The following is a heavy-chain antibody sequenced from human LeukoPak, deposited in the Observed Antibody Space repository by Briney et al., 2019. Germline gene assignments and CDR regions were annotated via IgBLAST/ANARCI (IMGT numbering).Heavy chain of an antibody. J-gene: IGHJ3*02. CDR1: GDSFSSHY. CDR3: ARDLVTVTKGFDI. CDR2: ISYRGST. D-gene: IGHD4-17*01. Sequence: SETLSLTCTVSGDSFSSHYWTWIRQPPGKGLEWIGYISYRGSTNYNPSLKSRVTISIDTSKDQFSLKLSSVTAADTAVYYCARDLVTVTKGFDIWGHGTMVSVSS. V-gene: IGHV4-59*11.